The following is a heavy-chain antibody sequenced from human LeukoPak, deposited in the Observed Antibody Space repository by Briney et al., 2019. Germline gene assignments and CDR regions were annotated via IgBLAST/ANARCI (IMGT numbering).Heavy chain of an antibody. J-gene: IGHJ4*02. CDR3: ARVQHYYDSSGFIDY. D-gene: IGHD3-22*01. CDR2: IYYSGST. V-gene: IGHV4-30-4*01. CDR1: GGSISSGDYC. Sequence: KPSETLSRTCTVSGGSISSGDYCWSWIRQPPGKGLEWIGYIYYSGSTYYNPSLKSRVTISVDTSKNQFSLKLSSVTAADTAVYYCARVQHYYDSSGFIDYWGQGTLVTVSS.